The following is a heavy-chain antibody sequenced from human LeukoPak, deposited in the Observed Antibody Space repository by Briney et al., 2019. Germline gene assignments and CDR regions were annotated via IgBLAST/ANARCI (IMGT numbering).Heavy chain of an antibody. Sequence: PRMSLRLSCAASGFTFNVYGIHWVRQAPGKGLEWVAVIWNDGSNKYYADSVKGRFTISRDNSKDTLYLQMNSLRVEDTAVYYCARAVGPFDYWGQGTLVADSS. J-gene: IGHJ4*02. CDR2: IWNDGSNK. CDR1: GFTFNVYG. V-gene: IGHV3-33*01. CDR3: ARAVGPFDY. D-gene: IGHD3-16*01.